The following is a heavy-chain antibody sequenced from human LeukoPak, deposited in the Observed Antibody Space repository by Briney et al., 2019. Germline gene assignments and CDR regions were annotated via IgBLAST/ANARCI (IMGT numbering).Heavy chain of an antibody. D-gene: IGHD4/OR15-4a*01. CDR1: GVSINSDY. V-gene: IGHV4-59*08. Sequence: PSETLSLTCTVSGVSINSDYWSWIRQPPGKGLEWIGYIYYSGSTNYNPSLKSRVTISEDTSKKQLSLKLSSVTAADTAVYYCARRSMVRTVGYYYGMDVWGQGTTVTVSS. CDR3: ARRSMVRTVGYYYGMDV. CDR2: IYYSGST. J-gene: IGHJ6*02.